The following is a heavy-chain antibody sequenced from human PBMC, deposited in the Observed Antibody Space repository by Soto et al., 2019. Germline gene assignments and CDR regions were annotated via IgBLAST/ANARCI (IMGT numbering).Heavy chain of an antibody. CDR2: ISSSSSYI. D-gene: IGHD6-13*01. J-gene: IGHJ4*02. CDR1: GFTFSSYS. CDR3: ARGGVAAAGPFDY. Sequence: GGSLRLSCAASGFTFSSYSMNWVRQAPGKGLEWVSSISSSSSYIYYADSVKGRFTISRDNAKNSLYLQMNSLRAEDTAVYYCARGGVAAAGPFDYWGQGTLVTAPQ. V-gene: IGHV3-21*01.